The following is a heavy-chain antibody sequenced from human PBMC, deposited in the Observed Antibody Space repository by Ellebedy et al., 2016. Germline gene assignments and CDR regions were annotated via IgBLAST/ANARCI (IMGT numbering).Heavy chain of an antibody. CDR2: INPNSGGT. CDR1: GYTFTGYY. Sequence: ASVKVSXKASGYTFTGYYMHWVRQAPGQGLEWMGWINPNSGGTNYAQKFQGRVTMTRDTSISTAYMELSRLRSDDTAVYYCARGDPSGSPPRPDYWGQGTLVTVSS. V-gene: IGHV1-2*02. CDR3: ARGDPSGSPPRPDY. D-gene: IGHD1-26*01. J-gene: IGHJ4*02.